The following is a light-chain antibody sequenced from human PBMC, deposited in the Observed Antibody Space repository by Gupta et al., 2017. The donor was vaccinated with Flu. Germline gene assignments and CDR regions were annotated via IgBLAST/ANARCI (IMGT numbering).Light chain of an antibody. CDR3: MQGTSWPWA. Sequence: DVVMTQSPLSLPVTLGQPASISCRSSLGLVHSDGSTDLRWYQQRPGKSPRRLMYQVSYRDSGVPDRFSGSGSGTDFTLKISRVEAEDVGVYYCMQGTSWPWAFGQGTKVEIK. J-gene: IGKJ1*01. CDR2: QVS. V-gene: IGKV2-30*02. CDR1: LGLVHSDGSTD.